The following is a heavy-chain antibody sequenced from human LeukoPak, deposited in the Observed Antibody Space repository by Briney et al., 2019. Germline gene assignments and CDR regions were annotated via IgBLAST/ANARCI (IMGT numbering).Heavy chain of an antibody. CDR1: GYTFTSYG. V-gene: IGHV1-18*01. D-gene: IGHD6-19*01. CDR2: ISAYNGNT. J-gene: IGHJ6*03. CDR3: ARSGSSGWYYYYYYMDV. Sequence: ASVKVSCKASGYTFTSYGISWVRQAPGQALEWMGWISAYNGNTNYAQKLQGRVTMTTDTSTSTAYMELRSLRSDDTAVYYCARSGSSGWYYYYYYMDVWGKGTTVTVSS.